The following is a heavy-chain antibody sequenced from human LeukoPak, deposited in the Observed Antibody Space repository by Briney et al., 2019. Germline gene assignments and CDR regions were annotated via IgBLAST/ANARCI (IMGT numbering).Heavy chain of an antibody. CDR1: GYTFTSYG. D-gene: IGHD3-22*01. Sequence: EASVKVSCKASGYTFTSYGISWVRQAPGQGLEWMGWISAYNGNTNYAQKLQGRVTMTTDTSTSTAYMELRSLRSDDTAVYYCARVETTYYYDSSGTYYFDYWGQGTLVTVSS. J-gene: IGHJ4*02. CDR2: ISAYNGNT. CDR3: ARVETTYYYDSSGTYYFDY. V-gene: IGHV1-18*01.